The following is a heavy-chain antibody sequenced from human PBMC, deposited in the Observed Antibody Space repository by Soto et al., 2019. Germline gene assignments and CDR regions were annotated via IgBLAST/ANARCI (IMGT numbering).Heavy chain of an antibody. CDR2: VYYRGSI. J-gene: IGHJ5*01. V-gene: IGHV4-30-4*01. D-gene: IGHD3-3*02. Sequence: SETLSLTCTVSGDSISSPDYYWSWIRLAPGKGLELIGYVYYRGSIYHTPSFESRVSISVDTSKNQFSLRWTSVTAADSAMYFSARVTFTPNWFDSWGQGILVTVS. CDR3: ARVTFTPNWFDS. CDR1: GDSISSPDYY.